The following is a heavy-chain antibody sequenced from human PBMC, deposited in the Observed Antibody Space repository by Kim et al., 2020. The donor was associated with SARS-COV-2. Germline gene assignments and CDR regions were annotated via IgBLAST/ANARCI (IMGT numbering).Heavy chain of an antibody. V-gene: IGHV1-3*01. CDR3: ARGGGPNLALADC. D-gene: IGHD2-15*01. Sequence: KQAQEFQGRVNITRDTSAGTAYLELSSLRSEDTAVYYCARGGGPNLALADCWGQGTLVSVSS. J-gene: IGHJ4*02.